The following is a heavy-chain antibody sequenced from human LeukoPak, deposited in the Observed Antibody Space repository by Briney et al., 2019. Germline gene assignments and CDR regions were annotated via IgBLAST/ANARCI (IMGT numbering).Heavy chain of an antibody. CDR2: ISSTSSPI. J-gene: IGHJ4*02. CDR1: GFTFSSYS. Sequence: PGGSLRLSCAASGFTFSSYSMNWVRQARAKGVEWVSYISSTSSPIYYADSVKGRFTISRDNAKNSLYLQMNSLRDEDTAVYYCARDPGVIPSIWGRGTLVSVSS. V-gene: IGHV3-48*02. D-gene: IGHD3-10*01. CDR3: ARDPGVIPSI.